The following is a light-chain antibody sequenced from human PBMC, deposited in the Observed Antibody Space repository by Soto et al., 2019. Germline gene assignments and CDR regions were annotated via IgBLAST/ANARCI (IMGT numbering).Light chain of an antibody. CDR1: SSDVGGYNY. CDR3: SSYTSSSTYV. V-gene: IGLV2-14*01. J-gene: IGLJ1*01. CDR2: DVS. Sequence: QSALTQPASVSGSPGQSITISCTGTSSDVGGYNYVSWYQQHPGKAPKLMIYDVSNRPSGVSNRFSGSKSGSTASLPISGLQAEDEADYYWSSYTSSSTYVFGTGTKVTVL.